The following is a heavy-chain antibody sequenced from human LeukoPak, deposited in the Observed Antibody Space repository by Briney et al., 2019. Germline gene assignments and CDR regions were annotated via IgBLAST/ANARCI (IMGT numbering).Heavy chain of an antibody. CDR2: ICYDGDIK. V-gene: IGHV3-30*02. J-gene: IGHJ3*02. CDR1: VFTLTNYC. CDR3: ASTIVVVVAASEAFDI. D-gene: IGHD2-15*01. Sequence: GGSLRLSCAASVFTLTNYCIHWVRQAPGKGLEWVAFICYDGDIKYYADSVKGRFTISRDTSKNTLYFQMNSLRAEDTAVYYCASTIVVVVAASEAFDIWGQGTMVTVSS.